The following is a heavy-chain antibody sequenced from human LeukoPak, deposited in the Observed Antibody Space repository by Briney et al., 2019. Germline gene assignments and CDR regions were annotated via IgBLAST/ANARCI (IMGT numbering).Heavy chain of an antibody. V-gene: IGHV3-23*01. CDR2: ISGSGGST. CDR1: GFTFSSYA. Sequence: GGSLRLSCAASGFTFSSYAMSWVRQAPGKGLEWVSAISGSGGSTDYADSVKGRFTVSRDNSKNTLYLQMNSLRVEDTAVYYCAKDESTGGFAPGYFYGMGVWGQGTTVTVSS. D-gene: IGHD3-16*01. J-gene: IGHJ6*02. CDR3: AKDESTGGFAPGYFYGMGV.